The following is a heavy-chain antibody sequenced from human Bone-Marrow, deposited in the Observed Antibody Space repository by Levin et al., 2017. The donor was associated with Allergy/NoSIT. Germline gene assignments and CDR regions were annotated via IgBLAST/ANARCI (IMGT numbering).Heavy chain of an antibody. CDR1: GFTFSNYN. J-gene: IGHJ4*02. V-gene: IGHV3-48*02. Sequence: QAGESLKISCAASGFTFSNYNMNWVRQAPGKGLEWVAYISGSGNTIYYADSVEGRFTVSRDNVRNSLSLQMNSLRDEDTAVYYCARDLGLTTIFGIVTWGQGTLVTVSS. D-gene: IGHD3-3*01. CDR3: ARDLGLTTIFGIVT. CDR2: ISGSGNTI.